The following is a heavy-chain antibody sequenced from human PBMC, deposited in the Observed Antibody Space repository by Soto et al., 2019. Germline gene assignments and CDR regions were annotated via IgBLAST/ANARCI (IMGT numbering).Heavy chain of an antibody. CDR2: IYYSGST. D-gene: IGHD2-15*01. J-gene: IGHJ6*02. CDR3: ARGKDIVGGRSRYWGHDGMDV. CDR1: GGSISSYY. Sequence: PSETLSLTCTVSGGSISSYYWSWIRQPPGKGLEWIGYIYYSGSTNYNPSLKSRVTISVDTSKNQFSLKLSSVTAADTAVYYCARGKDIVGGRSRYWGHDGMDVWGQGTTVTVSS. V-gene: IGHV4-59*01.